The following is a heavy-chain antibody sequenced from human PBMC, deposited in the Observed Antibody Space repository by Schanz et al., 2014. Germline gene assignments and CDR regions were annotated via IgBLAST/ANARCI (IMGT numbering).Heavy chain of an antibody. Sequence: DWTGGSLRLSCAASGFTFSDYYMTWIRQAPGKGLEWVSSISSGGRNISYADSLKGRFTISRDNARNSLYLQLNSLRAEDTAVYYCARSYSSGWYPYYYGMDVWGQGTTVTVSS. J-gene: IGHJ6*02. CDR3: ARSYSSGWYPYYYGMDV. V-gene: IGHV3-11*04. CDR2: ISSGGRNI. D-gene: IGHD6-19*01. CDR1: GFTFSDYY.